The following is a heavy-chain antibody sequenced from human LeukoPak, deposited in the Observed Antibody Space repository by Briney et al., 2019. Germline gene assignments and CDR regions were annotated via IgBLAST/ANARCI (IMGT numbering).Heavy chain of an antibody. CDR1: GYTFTSYG. CDR3: AGSLGYCTSNVCYLKY. D-gene: IGHD2-8*01. J-gene: IGHJ4*02. Sequence: ASVKVSCKASGYTFTSYGISWVRQAPGQGLEWMGWISAQHGQTEYAPNSQDRVTMTTDTYTNTAYMELRSLRSDDTAVYHCAGSLGYCTSNVCYLKYWGQGTLVTVSS. CDR2: ISAQHGQT. V-gene: IGHV1-18*01.